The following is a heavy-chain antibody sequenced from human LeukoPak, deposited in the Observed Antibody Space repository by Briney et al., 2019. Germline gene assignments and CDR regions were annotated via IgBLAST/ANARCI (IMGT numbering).Heavy chain of an antibody. V-gene: IGHV3-30*02. CDR3: AKTIFGVVTTDAFDI. CDR2: IRYDGSNR. J-gene: IGHJ3*02. D-gene: IGHD3-3*01. CDR1: GFTFSNYW. Sequence: GGSLRLSCEASGFTFSNYWMSRVRQAPGKGLEWVAYIRYDGSNRHYADSVKGRFTISRDNSKNTLYLQMNSLRAEDTAVYYCAKTIFGVVTTDAFDIWGQGTMVTVSS.